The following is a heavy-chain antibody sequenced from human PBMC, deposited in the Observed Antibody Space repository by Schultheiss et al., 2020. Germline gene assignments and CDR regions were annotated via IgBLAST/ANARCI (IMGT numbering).Heavy chain of an antibody. CDR1: GFNFADFA. V-gene: IGHV3-9*01. J-gene: IGHJ4*02. CDR2: INWNSDNK. Sequence: GGSLRLSCTVSGFNFADFAMHWVRQAPGKGLEWVSGINWNSDNKGYADSVKGRFTISRDNAKNSLYLQMNSLRAEDTAVYYCASDSSGWTNYWGQGTLVTISS. D-gene: IGHD6-19*01. CDR3: ASDSSGWTNY.